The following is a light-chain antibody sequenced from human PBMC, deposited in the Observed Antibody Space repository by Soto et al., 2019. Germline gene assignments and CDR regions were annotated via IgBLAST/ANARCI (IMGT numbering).Light chain of an antibody. CDR1: QSVSSDF. V-gene: IGKV3-20*01. CDR3: QQYCCSPLT. Sequence: EIVLTQSPGTLSLSPGEGATLSCRASQSVSSDFLAWYQQRAGQAPRLLIYGSSSRATGVPERFSGGGSGTDFTLTISRLEPEDFAVYYCQQYCCSPLTFGGGTKVEIK. CDR2: GSS. J-gene: IGKJ4*01.